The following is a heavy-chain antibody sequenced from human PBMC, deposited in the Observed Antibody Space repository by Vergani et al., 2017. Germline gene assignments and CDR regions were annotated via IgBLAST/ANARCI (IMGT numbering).Heavy chain of an antibody. CDR1: GFSFSDHY. J-gene: IGHJ6*02. V-gene: IGHV3-11*01. CDR3: ARDHRDYNNYPGTFDI. D-gene: IGHD5-24*01. Sequence: QVQLVESGGGLVKPGGSLRLSRAASGFSFSDHYMTWIRQAPGKGLEWVSYISNSGNTIEYADSVKGRFSISRDNAKSSLFLQMDSLRAEDTAVYYCARDHRDYNNYPGTFDIWGQGTTVTVSS. CDR2: ISNSGNTI.